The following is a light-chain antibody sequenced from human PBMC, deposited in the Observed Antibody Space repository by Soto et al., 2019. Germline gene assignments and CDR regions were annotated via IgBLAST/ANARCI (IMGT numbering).Light chain of an antibody. Sequence: IQMTQYPSCLSSSVWYRFTVTCQASQGISSYLAWYQQKPGKAPKLRIYAASTLQSGVPSRFSGSGSGTDFTLTIISLQPEDFAPYSCPHLTSYTITFGQGTRLEIK. CDR2: AAS. CDR3: PHLTSYTIT. CDR1: QGISSY. J-gene: IGKJ5*01. V-gene: IGKV1-9*01.